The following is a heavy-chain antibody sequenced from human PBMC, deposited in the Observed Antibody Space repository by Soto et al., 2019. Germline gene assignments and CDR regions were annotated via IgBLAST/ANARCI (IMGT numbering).Heavy chain of an antibody. Sequence: SGPTLVNPTQTLTLTCTFSGFSLSTSGMCVSWIRQPPGKALEWLALIDWDDDKYYSTSLKTRLTISKDTSKNQVVLTMTNMDPVDTATYYCARIKVMCSGGSCSYYYYGMDVWGQGTTVTVS. V-gene: IGHV2-70*01. CDR2: IDWDDDK. D-gene: IGHD2-15*01. CDR3: ARIKVMCSGGSCSYYYYGMDV. J-gene: IGHJ6*02. CDR1: GFSLSTSGMC.